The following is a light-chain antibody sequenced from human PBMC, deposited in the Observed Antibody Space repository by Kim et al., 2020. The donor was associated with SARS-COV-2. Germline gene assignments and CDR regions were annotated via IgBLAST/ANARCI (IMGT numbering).Light chain of an antibody. CDR3: QQYGSSPCT. J-gene: IGKJ2*02. Sequence: EIVLTQSPGTLSLSPGERATLSCRASQSVTSSYLGWYQQKPGQAPRLLIYDASSRAIGIPDRFSGSGSGTDFTLTISRLEPEDFAVYYCQQYGSSPCTFGQGTKLEI. CDR2: DAS. CDR1: QSVTSSY. V-gene: IGKV3-20*01.